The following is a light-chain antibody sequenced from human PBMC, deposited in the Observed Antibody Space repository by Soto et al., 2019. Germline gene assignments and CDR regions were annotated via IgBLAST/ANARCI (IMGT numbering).Light chain of an antibody. V-gene: IGKV3-11*01. CDR2: DAS. J-gene: IGKJ1*01. Sequence: EIVLTQSQGTLSLSPGERATLSCRASQSVSSSLAWYQQKPGQAPRLLIYDASNRAIGIPARFSGSGSGTDFTLTISSLEPEDFAVYYCHQRYNWPPWTFGQGTKVEIK. CDR3: HQRYNWPPWT. CDR1: QSVSSS.